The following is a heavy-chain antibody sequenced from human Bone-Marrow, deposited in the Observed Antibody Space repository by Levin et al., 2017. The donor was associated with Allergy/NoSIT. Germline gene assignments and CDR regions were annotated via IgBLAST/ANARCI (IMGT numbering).Heavy chain of an antibody. CDR1: GFSFSSTW. Sequence: PGGSLRLSCAASGFSFSSTWMHWVRQVPGKGLEWVSRIDAGARSIVYADSVKGRFTISRDNARNTVYLQMNSLRVEDTAVYYCARDYYHTIDYWGQGTLITVSS. V-gene: IGHV3-74*01. D-gene: IGHD3-10*01. CDR2: IDAGARSI. CDR3: ARDYYHTIDY. J-gene: IGHJ4*02.